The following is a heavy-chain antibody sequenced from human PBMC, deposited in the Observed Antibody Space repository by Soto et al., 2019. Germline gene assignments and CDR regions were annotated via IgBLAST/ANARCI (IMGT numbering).Heavy chain of an antibody. D-gene: IGHD6-19*01. CDR3: ARGLGPPSSGWGRGGGY. CDR1: GGSFSGYY. J-gene: IGHJ4*02. CDR2: INHSGST. V-gene: IGHV4-34*01. Sequence: SETLSLTCAVYGGSFSGYYWSWIRQPPGKGLEWIGEINHSGSTNYNPSLKSRVTISVDTSKNQFSLKLSSVTAADTAVYYCARGLGPPSSGWGRGGGYWGQGTLVTVSS.